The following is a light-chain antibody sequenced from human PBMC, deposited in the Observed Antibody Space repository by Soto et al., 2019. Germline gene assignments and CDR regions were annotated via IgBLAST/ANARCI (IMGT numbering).Light chain of an antibody. Sequence: EIVMTQSPATLSVSPGESATLSCMASQSVSSNLAWYQQKPGQAPRLHVYDATNRVTGISERFSGRGSGPEIARTICRQGPEACAVQICQDHGRAAGRVGQGTKVDIK. CDR1: QSVSSN. V-gene: IGKV3D-15*01. J-gene: IGKJ1*01. CDR3: QDHGRAAGR. CDR2: DAT.